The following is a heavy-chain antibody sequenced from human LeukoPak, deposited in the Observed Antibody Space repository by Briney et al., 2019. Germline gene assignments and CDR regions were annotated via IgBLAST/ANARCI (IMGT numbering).Heavy chain of an antibody. CDR2: INHSGST. CDR3: ARGIAAAGRHD. D-gene: IGHD6-13*01. J-gene: IGHJ4*02. V-gene: IGHV4-34*01. CDR1: GGSFSGYY. Sequence: SETLSLTCAVYGGSFSGYYWSWIRQPPGKGLEWIGEINHSGSTNYNPSLKSRVTISVDTSKNQFSLKLSSVTAADTAVYYCARGIAAAGRHDWGQGTLVTVSS.